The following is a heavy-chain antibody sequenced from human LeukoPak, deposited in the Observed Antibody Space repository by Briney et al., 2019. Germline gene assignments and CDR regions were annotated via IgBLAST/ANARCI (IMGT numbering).Heavy chain of an antibody. V-gene: IGHV3-23*01. Sequence: GGSLRLSCAASGFTFINHAMSWVRQAPGMGLEWVSAIDGSGVNTYYADSVKGRFTISRDNSKNTLYLQMNSLRAEDTALYYCAKDHDIGVAVKEAIYYFDYWGQGTLVTVSS. CDR2: IDGSGVNT. CDR3: AKDHDIGVAVKEAIYYFDY. CDR1: GFTFINHA. J-gene: IGHJ4*02. D-gene: IGHD6-19*01.